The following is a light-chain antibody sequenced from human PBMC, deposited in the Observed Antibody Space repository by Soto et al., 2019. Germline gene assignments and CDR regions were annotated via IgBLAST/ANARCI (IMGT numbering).Light chain of an antibody. CDR2: AAS. J-gene: IGKJ2*01. V-gene: IGKV1-39*01. CDR1: QSIRSY. Sequence: DIQMTQSPSSLSASVGDRVTITCRASQSIRSYLNWYQQKPGKAPKLLIYAASSLQSGVPSRFSGSGSGTDFTLTISSLQPEDFATYYFQQSYSTPPNTFGQGTKLEIK. CDR3: QQSYSTPPNT.